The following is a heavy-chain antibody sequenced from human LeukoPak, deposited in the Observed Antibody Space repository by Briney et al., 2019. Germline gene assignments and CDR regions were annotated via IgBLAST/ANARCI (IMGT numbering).Heavy chain of an antibody. CDR3: AREGFVRRGRYYFEH. Sequence: GVSLRLSCAASGFIFSAYAMNWVRQAPGKGLEWVSGVSGTGGTTIYADSVKGRFAISRDNSKNTLYLQINSLRADDTAVYYCAREGFVRRGRYYFEHWGQGTLVTVSS. CDR2: VSGTGGTT. V-gene: IGHV3-23*01. CDR1: GFIFSAYA. J-gene: IGHJ1*01. D-gene: IGHD1-26*01.